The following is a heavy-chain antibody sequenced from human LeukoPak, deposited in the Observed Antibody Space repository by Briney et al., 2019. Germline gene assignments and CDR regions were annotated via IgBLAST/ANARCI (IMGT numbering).Heavy chain of an antibody. Sequence: ASVRVSCKASGYTFTGYYIHWVRQAPGQGLEWMGWINPNSGATNYAQKFQGRVTTTRDTSISTAYMEMSGLTSDDTAVYYCAREWLLRGMDVWGLGTTVTVS. D-gene: IGHD5-12*01. J-gene: IGHJ6*02. CDR1: GYTFTGYY. CDR3: AREWLLRGMDV. V-gene: IGHV1-2*02. CDR2: INPNSGAT.